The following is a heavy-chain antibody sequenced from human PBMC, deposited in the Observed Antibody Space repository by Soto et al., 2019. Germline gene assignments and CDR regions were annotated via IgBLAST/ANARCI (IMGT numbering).Heavy chain of an antibody. CDR1: GFTFSNYA. Sequence: EVQLLESGGGLVQPGGSLRLSCAASGFTFSNYATSWVRQAPGKGLEWVSSITDTGGSTYYADSMKGRFTISRDNSKNTLYLQMNSLRAEDTAVYYCAKAGPNSHGRNYFDYWGQGTLVTVSS. J-gene: IGHJ4*02. CDR3: AKAGPNSHGRNYFDY. CDR2: ITDTGGST. D-gene: IGHD1-26*01. V-gene: IGHV3-23*01.